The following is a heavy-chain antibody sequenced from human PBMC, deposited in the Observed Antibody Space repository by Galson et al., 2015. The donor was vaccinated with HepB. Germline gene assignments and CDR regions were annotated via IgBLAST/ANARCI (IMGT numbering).Heavy chain of an antibody. V-gene: IGHV3-23*01. Sequence: SLRLSCAASGFTFNNYPMSWVRQAPGKGLEWVSAISDAGVTTLYADSVKGRFTISRDNSQNTLYLQMHSLRAEDTAVYYCAKGRISVYGEFDYWGQGTLVTVSS. CDR2: ISDAGVTT. CDR3: AKGRISVYGEFDY. D-gene: IGHD4-17*01. CDR1: GFTFNNYP. J-gene: IGHJ4*02.